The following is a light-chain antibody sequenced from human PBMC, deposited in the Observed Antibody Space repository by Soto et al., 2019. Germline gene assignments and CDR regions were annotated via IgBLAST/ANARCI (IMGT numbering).Light chain of an antibody. CDR3: QHRSNWPT. CDR2: DAS. CDR1: QSVSSY. V-gene: IGKV3-11*01. Sequence: EIVLTQSPATLSLSPGERATLSCRASQSVSSYLAWYQQKPGQAPRLLIYDASNRATGIPARFSGSGSGTDFTRTISSLEPEDVAVYYCQHRSNWPTFGGGTKVEIK. J-gene: IGKJ4*01.